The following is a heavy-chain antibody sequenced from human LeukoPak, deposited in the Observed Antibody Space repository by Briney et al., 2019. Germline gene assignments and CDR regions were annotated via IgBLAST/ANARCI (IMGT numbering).Heavy chain of an antibody. CDR1: GYTVTGYY. Sequence: GASVKVSCKASGYTVTGYYMHSVRQARGHGLEWMGWMNPDSGVTNYAQKFQGRVTMTRETSISTAYMELSRLRSDDTAVYYCARARPQKWWAQVGYYFDYWGQGTLVTVSS. CDR3: ARARPQKWWAQVGYYFDY. J-gene: IGHJ4*02. CDR2: MNPDSGVT. D-gene: IGHD2-8*01. V-gene: IGHV1-2*02.